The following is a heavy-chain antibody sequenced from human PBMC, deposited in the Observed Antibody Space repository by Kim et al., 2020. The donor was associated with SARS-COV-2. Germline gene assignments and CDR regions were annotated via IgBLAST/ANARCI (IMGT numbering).Heavy chain of an antibody. Sequence: GGSLRLSCAASGFTVSSNYMSWVRQPPGKGLEWVSVIYSGGSTYYADSVKGRFTISRDNSKNTLYLQMNSLRAEDTAVYYCARAPRRRITMVRGVIPDDAFDIWGQGTMVTVSS. CDR3: ARAPRRRITMVRGVIPDDAFDI. J-gene: IGHJ3*02. CDR1: GFTVSSNY. CDR2: IYSGGST. D-gene: IGHD3-10*01. V-gene: IGHV3-53*01.